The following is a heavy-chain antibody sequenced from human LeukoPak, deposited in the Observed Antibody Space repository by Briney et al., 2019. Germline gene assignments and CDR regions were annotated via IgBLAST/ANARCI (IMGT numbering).Heavy chain of an antibody. J-gene: IGHJ3*02. CDR2: ISDSGGST. V-gene: IGHV3-23*01. CDR3: AKDHYDFWSGGHAFDI. Sequence: GGSLRLSCAASGFTFSSYAMNWVRQAPGKGLEWVSGISDSGGSTYYADSVKGRSTISRDNSKNTLYLQMNSLRAEDTAVYYCAKDHYDFWSGGHAFDIWGQGTMVTVSS. D-gene: IGHD3-3*01. CDR1: GFTFSSYA.